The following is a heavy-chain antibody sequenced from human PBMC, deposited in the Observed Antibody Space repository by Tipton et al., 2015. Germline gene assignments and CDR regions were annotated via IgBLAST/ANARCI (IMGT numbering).Heavy chain of an antibody. V-gene: IGHV4-4*07. J-gene: IGHJ4*02. Sequence: TLSLTCTVSGGSISSSYWSWIRQPAGRGLEWIGLIYTSDSTKYNPSLKSRVTMSVDTSKNQFSLKLSSVTAADTAVYYCARDVRPDYYDSSGYHSLFDYWGQGALVTVSS. CDR1: GGSISSSY. CDR3: ARDVRPDYYDSSGYHSLFDY. CDR2: IYTSDST. D-gene: IGHD3-22*01.